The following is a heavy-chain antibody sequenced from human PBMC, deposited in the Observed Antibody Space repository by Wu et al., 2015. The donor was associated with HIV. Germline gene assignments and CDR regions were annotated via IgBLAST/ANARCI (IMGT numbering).Heavy chain of an antibody. V-gene: IGHV1-24*01. J-gene: IGHJ2*01. Sequence: QVQLVQSGAEVKKPGASVKVSCKVSGSTLTELSMHWVRQAPGKGLEWMGGFDPEDGETIYAQKFQGRVTMTKDTANNTAYMELRSLRPDDTAVYYCARVRVGDSLYGVAAISYWYFDLWGRGTWSTVSS. CDR3: ARVRVGDSLYGVAAISYWYFDL. D-gene: IGHD3-3*01. CDR1: GSTLTELS. CDR2: FDPEDGET.